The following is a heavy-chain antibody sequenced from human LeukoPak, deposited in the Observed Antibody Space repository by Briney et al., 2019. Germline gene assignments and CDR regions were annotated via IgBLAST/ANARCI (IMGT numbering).Heavy chain of an antibody. J-gene: IGHJ4*02. D-gene: IGHD3-10*01. V-gene: IGHV3-23*01. CDR2: ISPSGDST. CDR1: AFTFSSYG. CDR3: AKVWRRGSGSYYTNFDY. Sequence: PGGSLRLSCAASAFTFSSYGMNWVRQAPGKGLEWVSAISPSGDSTSYADSVKGRFTISRDNSKSTLYLQMNNLRAEDAAVYYCAKVWRRGSGSYYTNFDYWGQGTLVTVSS.